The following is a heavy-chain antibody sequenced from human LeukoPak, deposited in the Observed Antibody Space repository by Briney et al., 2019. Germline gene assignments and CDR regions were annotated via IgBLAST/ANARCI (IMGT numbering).Heavy chain of an antibody. CDR1: GGSFSGYY. D-gene: IGHD2-2*02. J-gene: IGHJ4*02. CDR3: ARGLKRQYRYFDY. CDR2: INHSGST. V-gene: IGHV4-34*01. Sequence: SETLSLTCAVYGGSFSGYYWSWIHQPPGKGLEWIGEINHSGSTNYNPSLKSRVTISVDTSKNQFSLKLSSVTAADTAVYYCARGLKRQYRYFDYWGQGTLVTVSS.